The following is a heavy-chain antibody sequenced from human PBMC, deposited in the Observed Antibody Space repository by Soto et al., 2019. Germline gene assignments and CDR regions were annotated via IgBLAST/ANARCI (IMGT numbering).Heavy chain of an antibody. D-gene: IGHD1-26*01. J-gene: IGHJ3*02. CDR3: ARGLFFSRATSDDAFDI. CDR2: FDAEDGAA. CDR1: GYTLTELS. Sequence: ASVKVSCKVSGYTLTELSMHWVRQAPGKGLEWMGVFDAEDGAASYAQNFQGRVTMTVDTSTDTAYMEVTSLRSEDTAVYYCARGLFFSRATSDDAFDIWGQGTMVTVSS. V-gene: IGHV1-24*01.